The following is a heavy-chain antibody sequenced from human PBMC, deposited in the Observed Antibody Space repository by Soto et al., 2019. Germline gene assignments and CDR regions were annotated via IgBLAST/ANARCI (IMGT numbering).Heavy chain of an antibody. Sequence: QVQLQESGPGLVKPSQTLSLTCTVAGGSISSGACYWSWVLQHPGKGLEWIGYIYYSGRTYYNPSLKNRANISLDTSKKQFSLNLSSVTAADTAVYYCESDREHHGMDFWGQGTTVTVSS. CDR3: ESDREHHGMDF. J-gene: IGHJ6*02. CDR1: GGSISSGACY. CDR2: IYYSGRT. V-gene: IGHV4-31*03. D-gene: IGHD1-1*01.